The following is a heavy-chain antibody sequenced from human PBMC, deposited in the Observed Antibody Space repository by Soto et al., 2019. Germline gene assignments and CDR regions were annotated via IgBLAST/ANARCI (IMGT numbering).Heavy chain of an antibody. CDR3: ASKPAAFIVATIKDAFDI. CDR1: GFTFSSCW. J-gene: IGHJ3*02. D-gene: IGHD5-12*01. Sequence: GGSLRLSCAASGFTFSSCWMHWVRQAPGKGLVWVSRINSDGSSTSYADSVKGRFTISRDNAKNTLYLQMNSLRAEDTAVYYCASKPAAFIVATIKDAFDIWGQGTMVTVSS. V-gene: IGHV3-74*01. CDR2: INSDGSST.